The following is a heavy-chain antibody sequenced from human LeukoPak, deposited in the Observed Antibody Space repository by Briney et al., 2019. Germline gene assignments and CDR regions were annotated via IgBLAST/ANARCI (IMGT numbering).Heavy chain of an antibody. V-gene: IGHV4-39*02. D-gene: IGHD5-12*01. CDR1: GGSFSSSGYY. CDR3: ARDGTNVDIVATPRSYYGMDV. Sequence: SETLSLTCSVSGGSFSSSGYYWGWIRQPPGRGLEWIGSMYSSGNTYYNPSLQSRVTISMDSSKNYFSLKLSSVTAADTAVYYCARDGTNVDIVATPRSYYGMDVWGQGTTVTVSS. CDR2: MYSSGNT. J-gene: IGHJ6*02.